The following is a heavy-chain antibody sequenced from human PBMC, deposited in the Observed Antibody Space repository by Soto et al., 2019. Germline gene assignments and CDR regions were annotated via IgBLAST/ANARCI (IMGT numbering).Heavy chain of an antibody. Sequence: QVQLVQSGAEVKKPGSSVKVSCKASGGTFSNYALSWVRQAPGQGLEWMGDIIPIFGTTNNAQKFQGRVTITADDATSTAYMELSSLRSEDTAVYYCASRGGRDYYDTSGYGWGQGTLVTVSS. J-gene: IGHJ1*01. CDR3: ASRGGRDYYDTSGYG. CDR2: IIPIFGTT. CDR1: GGTFSNYA. V-gene: IGHV1-69*12. D-gene: IGHD3-22*01.